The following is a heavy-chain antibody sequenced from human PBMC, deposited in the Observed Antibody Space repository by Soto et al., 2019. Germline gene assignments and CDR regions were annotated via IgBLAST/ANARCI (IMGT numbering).Heavy chain of an antibody. CDR1: GGNPSNSA. J-gene: IGHJ6*02. D-gene: IGHD2-8*02. CDR2: IIPDSGII. CDR3: AGGRIVLAGISAYYGMDV. Sequence: QVHLLMQSGAEVKKPGSSVKVSCKASGGNPSNSAISWVRQAPGQGLEWMGGIIPDSGIISHVQNFQGRVTITADESTSTAYMEQSSRRVEDRAVEFCAGGRIVLAGISAYYGMDVWGQGTAVTVSS. V-gene: IGHV1-69*01.